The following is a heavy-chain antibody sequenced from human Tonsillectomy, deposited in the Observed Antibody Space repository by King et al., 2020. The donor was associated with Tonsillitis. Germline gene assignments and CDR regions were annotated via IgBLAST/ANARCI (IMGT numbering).Heavy chain of an antibody. D-gene: IGHD2-15*01. V-gene: IGHV2-5*01. CDR1: GFSLSTNEVG. Sequence: TLKESGPTLVKPTQTLTLTCTFSGFSLSTNEVGVGWIRQPPGKALEWLALIYSNDEKRYRPSLKSRLTITKDTSKNQVVLTTTNMDPVDTATYYCAHCIGSIDFDYWGQGTLVTVSS. J-gene: IGHJ4*02. CDR3: AHCIGSIDFDY. CDR2: IYSNDEK.